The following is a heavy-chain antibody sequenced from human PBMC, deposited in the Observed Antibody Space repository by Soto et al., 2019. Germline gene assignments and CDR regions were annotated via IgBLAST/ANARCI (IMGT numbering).Heavy chain of an antibody. V-gene: IGHV1-18*01. Sequence: QVQLVQSGVEVKKPGASMKISCRTSGYTFTNYAINWVRQAPGQGLEWVAWISTQSGTTKYGQRLQGRVTVTTDTSTSTAYMELRNLRSDDTALYYCARGGYKDSRGQGTLVTVSS. J-gene: IGHJ4*02. CDR3: ARGGYKDS. D-gene: IGHD5-12*01. CDR2: ISTQSGTT. CDR1: GYTFTNYA.